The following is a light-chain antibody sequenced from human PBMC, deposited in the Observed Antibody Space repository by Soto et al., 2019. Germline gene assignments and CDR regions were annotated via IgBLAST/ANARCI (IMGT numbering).Light chain of an antibody. Sequence: EIVLTQSPATLSLSPGERATLSFRASQSVSSYLDWYQQKPGQAPRLLIYDASNRATCIPARFSGSGSGTDFTLTISSLEHEDFAGYYCQQRSNWLLTVGGGTKVEIK. CDR3: QQRSNWLLT. V-gene: IGKV3-11*01. CDR1: QSVSSY. CDR2: DAS. J-gene: IGKJ4*01.